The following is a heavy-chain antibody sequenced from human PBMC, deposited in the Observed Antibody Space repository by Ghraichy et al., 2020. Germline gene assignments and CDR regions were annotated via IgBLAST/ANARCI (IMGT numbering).Heavy chain of an antibody. CDR3: ARVRDYYDSSGYFNYYYYGMDV. CDR1: GGTFSSYA. CDR2: IIPIFGTA. Sequence: SVKVSCKASGGTFSSYAISWVRQAPGQGLEWMGGIIPIFGTANYAQKFQGRVTITADESTSTAYMELSSLRSEDTAVYYCARVRDYYDSSGYFNYYYYGMDVWGQGTTVTVSS. D-gene: IGHD3-22*01. V-gene: IGHV1-69*13. J-gene: IGHJ6*02.